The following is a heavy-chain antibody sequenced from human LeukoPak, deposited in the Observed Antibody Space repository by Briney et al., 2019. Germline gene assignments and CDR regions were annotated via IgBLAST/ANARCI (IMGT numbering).Heavy chain of an antibody. CDR3: ARGGGSSGYYLDY. J-gene: IGHJ4*02. CDR1: GGSFSDYY. D-gene: IGHD3-22*01. CDR2: VNHSGGT. Sequence: SDTLSLTCAVYGGSFSDYYCSWIRQPPGKGLEWIGEVNHSGGTNYNASLESRVTISVDTSKNQFSLKLSSVAAADTAMYYCARGGGSSGYYLDYWGQGTLVTVSS. V-gene: IGHV4-34*01.